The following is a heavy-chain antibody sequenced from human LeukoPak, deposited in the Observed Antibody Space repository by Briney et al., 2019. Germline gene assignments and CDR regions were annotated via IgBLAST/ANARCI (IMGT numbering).Heavy chain of an antibody. Sequence: GGSLRLSCAASGFTFSSYSMNWVRQAPGKGLEWVSSIRSSSSYIYYADSVKGRFTISRDNAKNSLYLQMNSLRAEDTAVYYCASTVVDDLDYWGQGTLVTVSS. CDR1: GFTFSSYS. D-gene: IGHD2-15*01. CDR3: ASTVVDDLDY. V-gene: IGHV3-21*01. J-gene: IGHJ4*02. CDR2: IRSSSSYI.